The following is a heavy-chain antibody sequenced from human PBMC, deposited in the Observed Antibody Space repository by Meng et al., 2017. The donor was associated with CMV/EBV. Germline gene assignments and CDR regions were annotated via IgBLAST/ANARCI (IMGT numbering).Heavy chain of an antibody. V-gene: IGHV1-69*12. Sequence: VQRGQSGAEVKKPGSSVKVSCKASGGTFSSYAISWVRQAPGQGLEWMGGIIPIFGTANYAQKFQGRVTITADESTSTAYMELSSLRSEDTAVYYCAREVDDYGDGWYFDLWGRGTLVTVSS. CDR3: AREVDDYGDGWYFDL. J-gene: IGHJ2*01. CDR1: GGTFSSYA. D-gene: IGHD4-17*01. CDR2: IIPIFGTA.